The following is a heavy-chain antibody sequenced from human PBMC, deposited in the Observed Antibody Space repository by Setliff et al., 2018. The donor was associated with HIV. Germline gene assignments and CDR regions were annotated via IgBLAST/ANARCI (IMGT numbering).Heavy chain of an antibody. V-gene: IGHV1-18*01. CDR3: ARVPYRSAWFSGGHDAFDI. Sequence: ASVKVSCKASGYSFARYGLSWVRQAPGQGLEWMGWISGFNGNTKYAQSFQDRVATTTETATSTAYMEMRSLRSDDTAVYFCARVPYRSAWFSGGHDAFDIWGQGTMVTVS. CDR1: GYSFARYG. D-gene: IGHD6-19*01. J-gene: IGHJ3*02. CDR2: ISGFNGNT.